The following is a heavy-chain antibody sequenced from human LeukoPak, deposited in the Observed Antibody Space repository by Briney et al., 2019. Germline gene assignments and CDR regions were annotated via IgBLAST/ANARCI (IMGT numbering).Heavy chain of an antibody. CDR2: INHSGST. V-gene: IGHV4-34*01. Sequence: SETLSLTCAVYGGSFSGYYWSWMRQPPGKGLEWIGEINHSGSTNYNPSLKSRVTISVDTSKNQFSLKLSSVTAADTAVYYCARFRHAYALGGYWFDPWGQGTLVTVSS. D-gene: IGHD3-16*01. CDR1: GGSFSGYY. J-gene: IGHJ5*02. CDR3: ARFRHAYALGGYWFDP.